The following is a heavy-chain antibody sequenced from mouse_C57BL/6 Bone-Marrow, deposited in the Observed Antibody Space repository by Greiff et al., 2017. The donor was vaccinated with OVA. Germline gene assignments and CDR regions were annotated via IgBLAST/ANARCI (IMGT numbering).Heavy chain of an antibody. Sequence: EVHLVESGEGLVKPGGSLKLSCAASGFTFSSYAMSWVRQTPEKRLEWVAYISSGGDYIYYADTVKGRFTISRDNARNTLYLQMSSLKSEDTAMYYCTREDDYDENYAMDYWGQGTSVTVSS. V-gene: IGHV5-9-1*02. CDR2: ISSGGDYI. CDR3: TREDDYDENYAMDY. D-gene: IGHD2-4*01. CDR1: GFTFSSYA. J-gene: IGHJ4*01.